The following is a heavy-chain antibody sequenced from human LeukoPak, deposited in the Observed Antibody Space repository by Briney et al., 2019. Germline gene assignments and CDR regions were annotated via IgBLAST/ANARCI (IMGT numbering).Heavy chain of an antibody. V-gene: IGHV3-23*01. CDR1: GFTFSDYT. Sequence: PGGSLRLSCAASGFTFSDYTMHWVRQAPGKGLEWVSTFTGRGGSTFYADSVKGRFTISRDISKNTLYLQMHSLRAEDTAVYYCAKGDQPLLYGGAFDYWGQGTLVTVSS. CDR3: AKGDQPLLYGGAFDY. J-gene: IGHJ4*02. CDR2: FTGRGGST. D-gene: IGHD2-2*02.